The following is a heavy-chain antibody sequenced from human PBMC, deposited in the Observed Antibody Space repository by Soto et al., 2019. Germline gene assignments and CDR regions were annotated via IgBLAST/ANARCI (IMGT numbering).Heavy chain of an antibody. CDR3: ARVCSSTSCYYYYGMDV. J-gene: IGHJ6*02. CDR1: GFTFSSYS. Sequence: PGGSLLLSCAASGFTFSSYSMNLVRPATGKGLEWVSSISSSSSYIYYADSVKGRFTISRDNAKNSLYLQMNSLRAEDTAVYYCARVCSSTSCYYYYGMDVWGQGTTVTVS. CDR2: ISSSSSYI. V-gene: IGHV3-21*01. D-gene: IGHD2-2*01.